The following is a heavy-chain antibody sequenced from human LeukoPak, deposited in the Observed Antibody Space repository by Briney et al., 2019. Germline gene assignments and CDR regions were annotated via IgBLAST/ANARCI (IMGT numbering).Heavy chain of an antibody. J-gene: IGHJ4*02. CDR1: GGSFSGYY. V-gene: IGHV4-34*01. CDR2: INHSGST. Sequence: SETLSLTCAVYGGSFSGYYWSWIRQPPGKGLEWIGEINHSGSTNYNPSLKSRVTISVDTSKNQFPLKLSSVTAADTAVYYCARGPPLNPGDFDSSGYYYFDYWGQGTLVTVSS. CDR3: ARGPPLNPGDFDSSGYYYFDY. D-gene: IGHD3-22*01.